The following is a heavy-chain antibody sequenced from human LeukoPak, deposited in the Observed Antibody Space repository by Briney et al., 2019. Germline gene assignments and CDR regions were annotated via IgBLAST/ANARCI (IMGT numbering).Heavy chain of an antibody. CDR3: ARGPIITMVRGVIVGFDP. V-gene: IGHV1-8*02. CDR2: MNPNSGNT. J-gene: IGHJ5*02. Sequence: ASVKVSCKASGYTFTSYDINWVRQATGQGLEWMGWMNPNSGNTGYAQKFQGRVTMTRNTSISTAYMELSSLRSEDTAVYYCARGPIITMVRGVIVGFDPGAREPWSPSPQ. CDR1: GYTFTSYD. D-gene: IGHD3-10*01.